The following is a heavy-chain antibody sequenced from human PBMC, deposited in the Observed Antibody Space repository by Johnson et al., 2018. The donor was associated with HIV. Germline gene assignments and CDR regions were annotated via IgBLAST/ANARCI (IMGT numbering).Heavy chain of an antibody. CDR2: IYSGGRT. D-gene: IGHD5-12*01. CDR1: GFTVSSNY. Sequence: MQLVESGGGLIQPGGSLRLSCAASGFTVSSNYMSWVRQAPGKGLEWVSVIYSGGRTYYADSVKGRLTISRDNSKNTLYLQMNSLRAEDTAVYYCARASNSGYDQAFDIWGQGTMVTVSS. V-gene: IGHV3-53*01. CDR3: ARASNSGYDQAFDI. J-gene: IGHJ3*02.